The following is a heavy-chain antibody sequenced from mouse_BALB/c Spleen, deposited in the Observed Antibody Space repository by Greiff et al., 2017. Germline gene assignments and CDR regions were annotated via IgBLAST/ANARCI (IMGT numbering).Heavy chain of an antibody. Sequence: EVKLQESGPGLVKPSQSLSLTCTVTGYSITSDYAWNWIRQFPGNKLEWMGYISYSGSTSYNPSLKSRISITRDTSKHQFFLQLNSVTTEDTATCYCARHNYGSSFFAYWGQGTLVTVSA. CDR1: GYSITSDYA. CDR3: ARHNYGSSFFAY. D-gene: IGHD1-1*01. CDR2: ISYSGST. J-gene: IGHJ3*01. V-gene: IGHV3-2*02.